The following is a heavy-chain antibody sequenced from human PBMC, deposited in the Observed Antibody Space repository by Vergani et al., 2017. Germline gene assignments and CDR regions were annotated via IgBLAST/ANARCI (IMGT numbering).Heavy chain of an antibody. Sequence: QVQLQQWGAGLLKPSETLSLTCAVYGGSFSSGGYYWSWIRQHPGKGLEWIGYIYYSGSTYYNPSLKSRVTISVDTSKNQFSLKLSSVTAADTAVYYCARGIGYDFWSGHRALDYWGQGTLVTVSS. D-gene: IGHD3-3*01. V-gene: IGHV4-31*11. CDR1: GGSFSSGGYY. CDR2: IYYSGST. CDR3: ARGIGYDFWSGHRALDY. J-gene: IGHJ4*02.